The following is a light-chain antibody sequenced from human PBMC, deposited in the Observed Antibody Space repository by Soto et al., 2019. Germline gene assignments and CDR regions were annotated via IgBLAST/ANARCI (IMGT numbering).Light chain of an antibody. CDR3: LLYYGGAQLV. Sequence: QAVVTQEPSLTVSPGGTVTLTFASSTGAVTIGNFPSWFQQKPGQAPRTLIYTTNNKHSWTPARFSGSLLGDKAALTRSGVQPEDEADSYCLLYYGGAQLVFGGGTQLTVL. CDR1: TGAVTIGNF. CDR2: TTN. J-gene: IGLJ3*02. V-gene: IGLV7-43*01.